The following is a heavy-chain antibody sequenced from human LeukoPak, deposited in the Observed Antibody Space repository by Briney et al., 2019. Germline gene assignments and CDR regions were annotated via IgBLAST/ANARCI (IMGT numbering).Heavy chain of an antibody. Sequence: GGSLRLSCAASGFTFSSYAMSWVRQAPGKGLEWVSAISGSGGSTYYADSVKGRFTISRDNSKNTLYLQMNSLRAEDTAVYYCAKTYYYGSGSYDFYYYAMDVWGQGTTVTVSS. J-gene: IGHJ6*02. V-gene: IGHV3-23*01. CDR2: ISGSGGST. CDR1: GFTFSSYA. D-gene: IGHD3-10*01. CDR3: AKTYYYGSGSYDFYYYAMDV.